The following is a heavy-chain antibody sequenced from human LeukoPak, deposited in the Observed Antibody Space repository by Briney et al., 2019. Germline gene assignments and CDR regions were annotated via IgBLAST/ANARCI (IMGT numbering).Heavy chain of an antibody. CDR3: ARDLLEFDY. D-gene: IGHD3-10*01. CDR1: GFTFSSYA. CDR2: ISCDGSNK. J-gene: IGHJ4*02. V-gene: IGHV3-30-3*01. Sequence: GGSLRLSCAASGFTFSSYAMHWVRQAPGKGLEWVAVISCDGSNKYYADSVKGRFTISRDNSKNTLYLQMNSLRAEDTAVYYCARDLLEFDYWGQGTLVTVSS.